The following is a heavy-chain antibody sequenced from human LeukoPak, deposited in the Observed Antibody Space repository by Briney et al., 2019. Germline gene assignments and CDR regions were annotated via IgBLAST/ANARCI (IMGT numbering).Heavy chain of an antibody. CDR3: ARLAHSVTYKSWFFDL. CDR1: GGSFGTIY. V-gene: IGHV4-4*07. Sequence: MSSETLSLTGCVSGGSFGTIYWSWIRQPAGKGLEWLRRIFSSGTANYKPSLKSRLTMSVDTSKNEFILILNSVTTAHTAVYYCARLAHSVTYKSWFFDLWGRGTLVTVSS. J-gene: IGHJ2*01. D-gene: IGHD5-24*01. CDR2: IFSSGTA.